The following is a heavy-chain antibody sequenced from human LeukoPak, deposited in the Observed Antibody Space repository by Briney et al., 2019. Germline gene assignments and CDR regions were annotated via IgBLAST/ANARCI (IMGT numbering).Heavy chain of an antibody. Sequence: GGSLRLSCTASGFTFGDYAMSWVRQAPGKGLEWVGFIRSKAYGGTTEYAASVKGRFTISRDDSKSIAYLQMNSLKTEDTAVYHCARDYGGSSPFDYWGQGTLVTVSS. V-gene: IGHV3-49*04. CDR3: ARDYGGSSPFDY. J-gene: IGHJ4*02. CDR1: GFTFGDYA. D-gene: IGHD4-23*01. CDR2: IRSKAYGGTT.